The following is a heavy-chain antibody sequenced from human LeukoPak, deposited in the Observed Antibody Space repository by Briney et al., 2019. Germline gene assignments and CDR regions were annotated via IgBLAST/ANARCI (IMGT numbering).Heavy chain of an antibody. V-gene: IGHV4-39*07. J-gene: IGHJ4*02. Sequence: SETLSLTCTVSGGSISSSSYYWGWIRQPPGKGLEWIGSIYYSGSTYYNPSLKSRVTISVDTSKNQLSLKLSSVTAADTAVYYCARVYSSGWYYFDYWGQGTLVTVSS. D-gene: IGHD6-19*01. CDR1: GGSISSSSYY. CDR2: IYYSGST. CDR3: ARVYSSGWYYFDY.